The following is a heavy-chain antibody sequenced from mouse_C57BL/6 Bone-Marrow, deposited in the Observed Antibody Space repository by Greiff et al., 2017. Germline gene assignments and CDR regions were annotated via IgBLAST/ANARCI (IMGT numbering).Heavy chain of an antibody. J-gene: IGHJ1*03. CDR3: ARTGSPYWYFDV. D-gene: IGHD1-1*01. CDR1: GYTFTSYW. CDR2: IHPNSGST. Sequence: VQLQQPGAELVKPGASVKLSCKASGYTFTSYWMHWVKQRPGQGLEWIGLIHPNSGSTNYNEKFKSKATLTADKSYSTAYMQLSSLTSEDSAVYVCARTGSPYWYFDVWGTGTTGTVSS. V-gene: IGHV1-64*01.